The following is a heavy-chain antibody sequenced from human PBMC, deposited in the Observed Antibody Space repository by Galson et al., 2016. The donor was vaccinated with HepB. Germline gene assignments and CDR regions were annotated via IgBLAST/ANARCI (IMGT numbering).Heavy chain of an antibody. CDR1: GHTFTSYG. D-gene: IGHD1-14*01. CDR2: ISGYNDNT. J-gene: IGHJ6*02. Sequence: SVKVSCKASGHTFTSYGISWVRQAPGQGLEWMGWISGYNDNTNYAQNLQGRVTMTTDTSTSTTYMELRSLRSEDTAVYYCARDRKPYGMDIWGQGTTVTVSS. V-gene: IGHV1-18*01. CDR3: ARDRKPYGMDI.